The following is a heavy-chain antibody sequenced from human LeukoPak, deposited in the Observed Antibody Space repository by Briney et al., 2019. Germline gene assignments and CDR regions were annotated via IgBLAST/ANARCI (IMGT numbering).Heavy chain of an antibody. J-gene: IGHJ6*02. CDR1: GGSISSYY. D-gene: IGHD3-10*01. CDR2: LYYSGST. V-gene: IGHV4-59*05. CDR3: ARPSYGSGYGLDV. Sequence: SETLSLTCTVSGGSISSYYWSWIRQPPGKGLEWIGSLYYSGSTYYNASLKSRVTISVDTSKNQFSLKLNSVTAADTAVYYCARPSYGSGYGLDVWGQGTTVTVSS.